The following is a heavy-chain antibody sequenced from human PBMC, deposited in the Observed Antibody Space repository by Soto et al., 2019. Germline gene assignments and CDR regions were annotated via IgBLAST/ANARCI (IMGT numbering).Heavy chain of an antibody. J-gene: IGHJ4*02. CDR1: GFTFSSYV. D-gene: IGHD3-22*01. Sequence: PGGSLRLSCAASGFTFSSYVMSWVRQAPGKGLEWVSAISGSGGSTYYADSVKGRFTSSRDNSKNTLYLQMNSLRAEDTAVYYGAKDPSYYYDSSGRNLDYWGQGTLVTVSS. V-gene: IGHV3-23*01. CDR2: ISGSGGST. CDR3: AKDPSYYYDSSGRNLDY.